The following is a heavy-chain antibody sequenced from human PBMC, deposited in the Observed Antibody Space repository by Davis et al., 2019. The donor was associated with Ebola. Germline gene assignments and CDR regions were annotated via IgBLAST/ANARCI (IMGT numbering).Heavy chain of an antibody. D-gene: IGHD2-15*01. J-gene: IGHJ5*02. CDR3: ARVPVKMNCSGGSCYLTVGGFDP. V-gene: IGHV3-11*06. CDR1: GFTFSDHY. CDR2: ISGST. Sequence: GESLKISCAASGFTFSDHYMSWTRQAPGKGLEWISYISGSTTVSRDNPKNTLYLQMDGLRAEDTAVYYCARVPVKMNCSGGSCYLTVGGFDPWGQGTLVTVSS.